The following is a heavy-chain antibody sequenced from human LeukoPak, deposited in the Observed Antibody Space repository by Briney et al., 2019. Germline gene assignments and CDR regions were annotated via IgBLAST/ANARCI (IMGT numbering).Heavy chain of an antibody. Sequence: VASVKVSSMAPGYTFTGYYMHWVRQAPGQGLEWMGWINPNNGGTNYAQKFQGRVTITRDTSISTAYMDLSRLKSDDTAVYYCAREGYGGGQDFDVWGQGTMVTVSS. CDR3: AREGYGGGQDFDV. V-gene: IGHV1-2*02. D-gene: IGHD4-23*01. J-gene: IGHJ3*01. CDR1: GYTFTGYY. CDR2: INPNNGGT.